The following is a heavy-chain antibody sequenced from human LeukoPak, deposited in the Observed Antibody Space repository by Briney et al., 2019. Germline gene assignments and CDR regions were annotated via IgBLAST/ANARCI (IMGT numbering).Heavy chain of an antibody. CDR1: GYTFTGYY. Sequence: ASVKVSCKASGYTFTGYYMHWVRQAPGQRLEWMGWINPNSGGTNYAQKFQGWVTMTRDASISTVYMELSRLRSDDTAVYYCARVIEWEPRDAFDIWGQGTMVTVSS. CDR3: ARVIEWEPRDAFDI. J-gene: IGHJ3*02. V-gene: IGHV1-2*04. CDR2: INPNSGGT. D-gene: IGHD1-26*01.